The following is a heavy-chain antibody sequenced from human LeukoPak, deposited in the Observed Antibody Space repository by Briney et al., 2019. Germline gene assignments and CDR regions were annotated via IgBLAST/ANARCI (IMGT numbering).Heavy chain of an antibody. V-gene: IGHV4-31*03. CDR2: IYYSGST. CDR1: GGSISSGGYY. D-gene: IGHD2-2*01. CDR3: ARDASNAGGFDY. J-gene: IGHJ4*02. Sequence: PSQTLSLTCTVPGGSISSGGYYWSWIRQHPGKGLEWIGYIYYSGSTYYNPSLKSRVTISVDTSKNQFSLKLSSVTAADTAVYYCARDASNAGGFDYWGQGTLVTVSS.